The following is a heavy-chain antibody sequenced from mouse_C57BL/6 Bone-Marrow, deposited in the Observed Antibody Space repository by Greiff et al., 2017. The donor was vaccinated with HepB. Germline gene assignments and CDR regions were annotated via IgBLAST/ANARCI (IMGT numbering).Heavy chain of an antibody. V-gene: IGHV5-6*01. CDR2: ISSGGSYT. CDR3: ARHARDYWYFDV. CDR1: GFTFSSYG. Sequence: DVQLVESGGDLVKPGGSLKLSCAASGFTFSSYGMSWVRQTPDKRLEWVATISSGGSYTYYPDSVKGRFTISRDNAKNTLYLQMSSLKSEDTAMYYCARHARDYWYFDVWGTGTTVTVSS. J-gene: IGHJ1*03.